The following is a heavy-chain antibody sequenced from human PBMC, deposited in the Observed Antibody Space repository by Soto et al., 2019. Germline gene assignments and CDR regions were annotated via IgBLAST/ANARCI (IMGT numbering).Heavy chain of an antibody. Sequence: EVQLVESGGGLIQPGGSLRLSCAASGFTVSSNFMTWVRQAPEKGLEWVSVIYRGGKIYYADSVKGRFTISRDNSKNTFYLQMNNLRDEDTATYYCARAMGVSDLYFDGIDVWGQGTTVTVS. CDR2: IYRGGKI. V-gene: IGHV3-53*01. D-gene: IGHD3-16*01. CDR1: GFTVSSNF. J-gene: IGHJ6*02. CDR3: ARAMGVSDLYFDGIDV.